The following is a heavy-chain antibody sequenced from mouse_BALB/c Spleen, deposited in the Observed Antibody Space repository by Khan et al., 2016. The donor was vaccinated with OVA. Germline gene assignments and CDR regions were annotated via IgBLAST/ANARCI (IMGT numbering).Heavy chain of an antibody. V-gene: IGHV3-2*02. CDR1: GYSITTDYA. D-gene: IGHD1-1*01. CDR2: ISYSGNT. Sequence: EVQLQESGPGLVKPSQSLSLTCTVTGYSITTDYAWNWIRQFPGNKLEWMGFISYSGNTKYNPSLKSRISITRDTSKTQFFLQLKSVTTEDTARXSYARVYGSDFDYWGQGTTVTVSS. CDR3: ARVYGSDFDY. J-gene: IGHJ2*01.